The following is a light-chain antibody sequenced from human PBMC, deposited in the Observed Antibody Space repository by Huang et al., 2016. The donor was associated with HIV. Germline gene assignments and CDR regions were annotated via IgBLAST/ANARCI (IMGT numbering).Light chain of an antibody. CDR1: QDISNY. V-gene: IGKV1-33*01. J-gene: IGKJ2*03. CDR2: DAT. CDR3: QQFDNVPYS. Sequence: DIQMTQSPSSLSASIGDRVTITCQASQDISNYLNWYQQKPGKDPKLLLYDATNSEAGVPSRFSGSGSGTDFTLTISRLQPEDFATYYCQQFDNVPYSFGQGTRLEIK.